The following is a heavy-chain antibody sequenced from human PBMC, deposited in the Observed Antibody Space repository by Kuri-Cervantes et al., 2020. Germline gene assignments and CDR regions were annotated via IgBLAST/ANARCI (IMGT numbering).Heavy chain of an antibody. CDR1: GYSFTSYW. CDR3: ARRVVVPAGGTDAFDI. J-gene: IGHJ3*02. CDR2: IYPGDSDT. D-gene: IGHD2-2*01. Sequence: GESLKISCKGSGYSFTSYWIGWVRQMPGKGLEWMGIIYPGDSDTRYSPSFQGQVTISADKSISTAYLQWSSLKASDTAMYYCARRVVVPAGGTDAFDILGQGTMVTVSS. V-gene: IGHV5-51*01.